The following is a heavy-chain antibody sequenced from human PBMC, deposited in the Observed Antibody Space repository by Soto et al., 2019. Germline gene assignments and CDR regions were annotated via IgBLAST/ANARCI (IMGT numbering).Heavy chain of an antibody. CDR2: IYYSGST. D-gene: IGHD3-22*01. CDR1: GGSVSSGSYY. Sequence: GTLSLTCTVSGGSVSSGSYYWSWIRQPPGKGLEWIGYIYYSGSTNYNPSLKSRVTISVDTSKNQFSLKLSSVTAADTAVYYCARDRVLVNKAHDSSGYYYYYYGMDVWGQGTTVTVSS. V-gene: IGHV4-61*01. J-gene: IGHJ6*02. CDR3: ARDRVLVNKAHDSSGYYYYYYGMDV.